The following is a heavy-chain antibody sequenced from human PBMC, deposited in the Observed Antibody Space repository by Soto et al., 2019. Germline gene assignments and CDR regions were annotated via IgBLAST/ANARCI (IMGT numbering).Heavy chain of an antibody. J-gene: IGHJ4*02. Sequence: ASVKVSCKASGYTFTSYYMHWVRQAPGQGLEWMGIINPSGGSTSYAQKFQGRVTMTRDTSTSTVYMELSSLGSEDTAVYYCSSTRGRRWPYLFSYWVPGSLVTVSS. CDR1: GYTFTSYY. D-gene: IGHD2-15*01. V-gene: IGHV1-46*01. CDR3: SSTRGRRWPYLFSY. CDR2: INPSGGST.